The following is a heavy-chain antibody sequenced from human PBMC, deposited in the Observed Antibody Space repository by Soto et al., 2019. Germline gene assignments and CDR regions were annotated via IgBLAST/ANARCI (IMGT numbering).Heavy chain of an antibody. CDR2: ISSSSSYI. CDR3: ARDHGSSGWFDP. CDR1: GFTVSSYS. V-gene: IGHV3-21*01. J-gene: IGHJ5*02. Sequence: ESGGGLVKPGGALRLSCAASGFTVSSYSMNWVRQAPGKGLEWDSSISSSSSYIYYADSVKGRFTISRDNAKNSLYLQMNSLRAEDTAVYYCARDHGSSGWFDPWGQGTLVTVSS. D-gene: IGHD6-6*01.